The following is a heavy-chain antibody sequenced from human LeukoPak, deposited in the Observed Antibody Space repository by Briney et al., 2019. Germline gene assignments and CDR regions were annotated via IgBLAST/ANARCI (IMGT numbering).Heavy chain of an antibody. Sequence: GASVKVSCKASGYTFTSYGISWVRQAPGQGLEWMGWISAYNGNTNYAQKLQGRVTMTTDTSTSTACMELRSLRSDDTAVYYCARDGYGYYFDYWGQGTPVTVSS. V-gene: IGHV1-18*01. CDR3: ARDGYGYYFDY. CDR2: ISAYNGNT. D-gene: IGHD5-18*01. CDR1: GYTFTSYG. J-gene: IGHJ4*02.